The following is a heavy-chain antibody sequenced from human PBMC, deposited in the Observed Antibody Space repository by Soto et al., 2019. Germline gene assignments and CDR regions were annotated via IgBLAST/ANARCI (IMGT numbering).Heavy chain of an antibody. V-gene: IGHV3-33*01. CDR3: ARATPGDSSSWWYYYYGMDV. D-gene: IGHD6-13*01. CDR2: IWYDGSNK. Sequence: GGSLRLSCAASGFTFSSYGMHWVRQAPGKGLEWVAVIWYDGSNKYYADSVKGRFTISRDNSKNTLYLQMNSLRAEDTAVYYCARATPGDSSSWWYYYYGMDVWGQGTTVTVSS. CDR1: GFTFSSYG. J-gene: IGHJ6*02.